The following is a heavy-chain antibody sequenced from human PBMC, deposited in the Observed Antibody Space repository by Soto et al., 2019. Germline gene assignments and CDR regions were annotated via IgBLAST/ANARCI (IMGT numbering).Heavy chain of an antibody. D-gene: IGHD2-2*01. CDR1: GFSLSNYW. CDR3: ARGTPYCTTTSCSPSYYYGIEV. J-gene: IGHJ6*02. V-gene: IGHV3-7*05. Sequence: EVQLVGSGGGLVQPGGSLTLSCEASGFSLSNYWMKWVRQAPGKGLEWVANIKEDGSEKYYVDSVKGRFTISRDNAKNAVYLQINSLRAEDTAMYYCARGTPYCTTTSCSPSYYYGIEVWGQGTTVTVSS. CDR2: IKEDGSEK.